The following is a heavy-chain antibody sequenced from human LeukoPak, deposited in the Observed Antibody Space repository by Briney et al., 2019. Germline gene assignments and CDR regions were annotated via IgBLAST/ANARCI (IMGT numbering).Heavy chain of an antibody. CDR1: GGSISSGGYS. Sequence: SQTLSLTCAVSGGSISSGGYSWRWIRQPPGKGLEWIGYIYHSGSTYYNPSLKSRVTISADTSKEQFSLKLRSVTAADTAVYYCARDPAHYDPPPWGQGTLVTVSS. D-gene: IGHD4-17*01. V-gene: IGHV4-30-2*01. J-gene: IGHJ5*02. CDR2: IYHSGST. CDR3: ARDPAHYDPPP.